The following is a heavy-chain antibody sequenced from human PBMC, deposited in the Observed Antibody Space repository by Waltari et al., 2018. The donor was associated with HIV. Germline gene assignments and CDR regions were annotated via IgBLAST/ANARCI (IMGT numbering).Heavy chain of an antibody. J-gene: IGHJ4*02. V-gene: IGHV3-9*01. CDR3: AKGPFDY. CDR2: ISWKSGSI. CDR1: GFTFDDSA. Sequence: EVQLVESGGGLVQPGRSLRLSCAASGFTFDDSAMHWVRQAPGKGLEWVGGISWKSGSIGYEDSVKGRFTISRDNAKNSVYLEMNSLRTEDTALYYCAKGPFDYWGQGTLVTVSS.